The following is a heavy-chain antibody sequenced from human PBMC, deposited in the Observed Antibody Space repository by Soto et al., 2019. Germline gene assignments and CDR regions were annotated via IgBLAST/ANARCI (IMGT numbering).Heavy chain of an antibody. D-gene: IGHD4-17*01. J-gene: IGHJ4*02. CDR2: IYYSGYT. Sequence: QVQLQESGPGLVKPSQTLSLTCTVSDGSISSGGYYWSWIRQHPGKGLEWIGNIYYSGYTYYNPSLKSRVTISVDTSKHQFSLKLSSVTAADTAVYYCARGGDYEGFDYWGQGTLVTVSS. CDR1: DGSISSGGYY. CDR3: ARGGDYEGFDY. V-gene: IGHV4-31*03.